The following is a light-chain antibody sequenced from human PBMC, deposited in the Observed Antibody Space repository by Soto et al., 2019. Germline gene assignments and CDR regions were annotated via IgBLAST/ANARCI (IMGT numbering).Light chain of an antibody. CDR1: SSDVGGYNY. J-gene: IGLJ2*01. Sequence: QSALTPPPSASGSPGQSVTISCTGTSSDVGGYNYVSWYQQHPGKVPKVIVYEVSKRPSGVPDRFSGSKSGNTASLTVSGLQAEDEADYYCSSYAGGNVLFGGGTKLTVL. CDR3: SSYAGGNVL. V-gene: IGLV2-8*01. CDR2: EVS.